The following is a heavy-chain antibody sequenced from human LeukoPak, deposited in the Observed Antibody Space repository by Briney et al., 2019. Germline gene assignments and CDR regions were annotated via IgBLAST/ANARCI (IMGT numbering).Heavy chain of an antibody. D-gene: IGHD3-10*01. CDR2: ISYDGSNK. CDR1: GFTFSSYA. J-gene: IGHJ4*02. Sequence: GGSLRLSCAASGFTFSSYAMHWVRQAPGKGLEWVAVISYDGSNKYYADSVKGRFTISRDNSKNTLYLQMNSLRAEDTAVYYCAKGWFGESYFDYWGQGTLVTVSS. CDR3: AKGWFGESYFDY. V-gene: IGHV3-30-3*01.